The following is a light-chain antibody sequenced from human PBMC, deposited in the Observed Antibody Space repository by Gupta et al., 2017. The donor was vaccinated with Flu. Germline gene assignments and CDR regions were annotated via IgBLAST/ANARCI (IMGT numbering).Light chain of an antibody. V-gene: IGLV2-8*01. Sequence: QSVTISCTGTSGDVGGYNYVSWNQQHPGKGPNLMIYGVRRGPAGVPDRFSASKSGSTAALTVSEVQAEDEGDYYCDSYADGRYVFGTGTKVTVL. CDR1: SGDVGGYNY. CDR3: DSYADGRYV. J-gene: IGLJ1*01. CDR2: GVR.